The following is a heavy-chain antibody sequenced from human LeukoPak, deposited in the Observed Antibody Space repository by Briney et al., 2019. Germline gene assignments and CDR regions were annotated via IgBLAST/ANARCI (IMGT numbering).Heavy chain of an antibody. CDR2: IYHSGST. CDR3: ARHWDNNYYDSSGYDY. Sequence: SETLSLTCTVSGYSISSGYYWGWIRQPPGKGLEWIGSIYHSGSTYYNPSLKSRVTISVDTSKNQFSLKLSSVTAADTAVYYCARHWDNNYYDSSGYDYWGQGTLVTVSS. J-gene: IGHJ4*02. V-gene: IGHV4-38-2*02. CDR1: GYSISSGYY. D-gene: IGHD3-22*01.